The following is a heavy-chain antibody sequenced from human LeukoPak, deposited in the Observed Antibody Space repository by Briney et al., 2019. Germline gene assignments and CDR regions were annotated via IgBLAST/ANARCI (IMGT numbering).Heavy chain of an antibody. J-gene: IGHJ4*02. V-gene: IGHV6-1*01. CDR2: TYYRSQQWHS. D-gene: IGHD3-3*01. CDR1: GDSFSSNGAS. CDR3: GRETDFGVVTN. Sequence: PSQTLSLTCAISGDSFSSNGASWGWLRQSPARGLEWLGRTYYRSQQWHSDYAPSVKGRITLNPDTSKNQFSLQLNSVTPEDTAVYYCGRETDFGVVTNWGQGTLVTVSS.